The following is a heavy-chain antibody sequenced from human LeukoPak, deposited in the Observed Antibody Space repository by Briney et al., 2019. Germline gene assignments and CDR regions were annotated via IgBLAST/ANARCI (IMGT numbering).Heavy chain of an antibody. CDR1: GGSISSYY. CDR3: ARDLGVNGVWGAY. J-gene: IGHJ4*02. D-gene: IGHD3-16*01. CDR2: IYYSGGT. V-gene: IGHV4-59*01. Sequence: SETLSLTCTVSGGSISSYYWSWIRQPPGKGLEWIGYIYYSGGTNYNPSLKSRVTISVDTSKNQFSLKLSSVTAADTAVYYCARDLGVNGVWGAYWGQGTLVTVSS.